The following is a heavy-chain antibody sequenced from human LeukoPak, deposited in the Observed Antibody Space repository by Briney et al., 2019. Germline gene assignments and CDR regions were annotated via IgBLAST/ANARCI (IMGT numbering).Heavy chain of an antibody. J-gene: IGHJ4*02. CDR1: GGSISSYY. CDR3: ARGGARDYGDFNFDY. CDR2: IFYTGRT. Sequence: PSETLSLTCTVSGGSISSYYWTWIRQPPGKGLEWIGCIFYTGRTHYSPSLKSRVTMSVDTSKIQFSLKLSSVTAADTAVYYCARGGARDYGDFNFDYWGQGTLVTVSS. V-gene: IGHV4-59*01. D-gene: IGHD4-17*01.